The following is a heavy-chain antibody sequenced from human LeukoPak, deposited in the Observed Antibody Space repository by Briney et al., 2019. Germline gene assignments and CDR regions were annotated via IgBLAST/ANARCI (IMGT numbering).Heavy chain of an antibody. CDR3: ASPQAYYYDSSGPPSPYYYMDV. V-gene: IGHV1-69*05. CDR2: IIPIFGTA. J-gene: IGHJ6*03. D-gene: IGHD3-22*01. CDR1: VGTFSIYA. Sequence: SVNVSFKASVGTFSIYAISWVRQAPGQGREWMGGIIPIFGTANYAQKFQGRVTITTDESTSTAYMELSSLRSEDTAVYYCASPQAYYYDSSGPPSPYYYMDVWGKGTTVTVSS.